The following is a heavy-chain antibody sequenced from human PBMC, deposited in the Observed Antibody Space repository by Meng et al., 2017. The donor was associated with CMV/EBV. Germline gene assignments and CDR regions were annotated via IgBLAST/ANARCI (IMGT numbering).Heavy chain of an antibody. D-gene: IGHD2-2*01. Sequence: GESLKISCAASGFTFSSYSMNWVRQAPGKGLEWVSYISSSSSTIYYADSVKGRFTISRDNAKNSLYLQMNSLRAEDTAVYYCARDDLYCSSTSCYSFGPGAFDIWGQGTMVTVSS. CDR3: ARDDLYCSSTSCYSFGPGAFDI. J-gene: IGHJ3*02. CDR2: ISSSSSTI. V-gene: IGHV3-48*04. CDR1: GFTFSSYS.